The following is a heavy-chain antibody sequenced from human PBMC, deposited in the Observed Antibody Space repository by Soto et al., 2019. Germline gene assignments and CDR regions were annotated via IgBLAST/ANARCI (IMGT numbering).Heavy chain of an antibody. CDR3: AKDLIAHNGVWEPFDM. D-gene: IGHD2-8*01. CDR2: LVGSGADI. Sequence: EVQLLESGGGLVQPGGSLRLSCAASGFNFPAYAMNWVRQAPGKGLQWVSGLVGSGADINYADSVRGRFTVSRDNSRNTLYLQMNSLRDEDTAVYYCAKDLIAHNGVWEPFDMWGRGTKVTVSS. J-gene: IGHJ3*02. CDR1: GFNFPAYA. V-gene: IGHV3-23*01.